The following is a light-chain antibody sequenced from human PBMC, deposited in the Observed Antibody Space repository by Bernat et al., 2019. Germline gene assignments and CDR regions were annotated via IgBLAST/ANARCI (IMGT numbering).Light chain of an antibody. CDR1: QSLLYSSNNRNY. CDR2: WAS. V-gene: IGKV4-1*01. J-gene: IGKJ1*01. Sequence: DFVMTQSPDSLAVSLGERATINCKSSQSLLYSSNNRNYLAWYQQKPGQPPKLLIYWASTRKSGVPDRFSGSGSGTDFTLTISSLQAEDVAVYYCQQYYSSPWTFGQGTKVEIK. CDR3: QQYYSSPWT.